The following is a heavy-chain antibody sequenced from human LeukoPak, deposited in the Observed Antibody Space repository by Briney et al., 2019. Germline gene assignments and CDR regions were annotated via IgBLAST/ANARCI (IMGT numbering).Heavy chain of an antibody. CDR2: INIGSNSI. J-gene: IGHJ4*02. V-gene: IGHV3-48*01. CDR3: ARGPDNYYFDY. CDR1: GFTFSSYS. D-gene: IGHD5-24*01. Sequence: GGSLRLSCAASGFTFSSYSMNWVRQAPGKGLEWISYINIGSNSIYYADSVKGRFTISRDNAKNSLYLQMNSLRAEDTAVYYCARGPDNYYFDYWGQGTLVTVSS.